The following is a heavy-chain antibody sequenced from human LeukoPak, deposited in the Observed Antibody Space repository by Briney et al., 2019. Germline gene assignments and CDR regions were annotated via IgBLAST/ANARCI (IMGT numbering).Heavy chain of an antibody. CDR1: GYTFTGYY. V-gene: IGHV1-2*02. Sequence: ASVKVSCKASGYTFTGYYIHWVRQAPGKGLEWMGWINPNSGGTNYAQKFQGRVTMTRDTSISTAYMELSRLRSDDTAVYYCARYFDFDSSGYYHYRGQGTLVTVSS. J-gene: IGHJ4*02. CDR3: ARYFDFDSSGYYHY. CDR2: INPNSGGT. D-gene: IGHD3-22*01.